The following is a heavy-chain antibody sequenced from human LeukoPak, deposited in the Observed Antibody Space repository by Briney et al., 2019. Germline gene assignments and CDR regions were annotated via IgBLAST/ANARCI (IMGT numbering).Heavy chain of an antibody. CDR1: GYTFTGYY. V-gene: IGHV1-2*02. CDR2: INPNSGGT. J-gene: IGHJ6*02. D-gene: IGHD3-3*01. Sequence: ASVKVSCKASGYTFTGYYMHWVRQAPGQGLEWMGWINPNSGGTNYAQKFQGRVTMTRGTSISTAYMELSRLRSDDTAVYYCARDGYYDFWSGYYKDYYYGMDVWGQGTTVTVSS. CDR3: ARDGYYDFWSGYYKDYYYGMDV.